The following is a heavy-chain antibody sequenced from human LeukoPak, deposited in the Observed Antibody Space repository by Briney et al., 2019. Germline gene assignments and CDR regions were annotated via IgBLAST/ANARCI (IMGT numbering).Heavy chain of an antibody. J-gene: IGHJ6*02. D-gene: IGHD6-13*01. CDR1: GFTFSTYA. CDR3: AKSNREQLVRSYGLDV. CDR2: ISGSGGST. Sequence: GGSLRLSCAASGFTFSTYAVSWVRQAPGKGLEWVSDISGSGGSTYYADSVKGRFTISRDNSKDTVYLQMNSLRVDDTAVYYCAKSNREQLVRSYGLDVWGQGTTVSVSS. V-gene: IGHV3-23*01.